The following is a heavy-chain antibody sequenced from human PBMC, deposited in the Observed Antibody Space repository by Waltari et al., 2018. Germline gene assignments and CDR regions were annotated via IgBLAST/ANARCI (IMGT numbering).Heavy chain of an antibody. J-gene: IGHJ4*02. D-gene: IGHD3-10*01. CDR3: VVGSSFDY. V-gene: IGHV5-51*01. CDR1: GYSFTTTW. CDR2: VYPVDSDT. Sequence: EVQVVQSGAEVKKPGESRKISWEGSGYSFTTTWIGWVRQMPGKGLEWMVIVYPVDSDTRYSPSFQGQVTISADKSINTAYLQWSTLKASDTAMYYCVVGSSFDYWGQGTLVTVSS.